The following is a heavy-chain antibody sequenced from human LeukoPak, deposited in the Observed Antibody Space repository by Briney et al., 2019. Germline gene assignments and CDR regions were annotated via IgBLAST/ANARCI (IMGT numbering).Heavy chain of an antibody. CDR3: ARLPYRDGVAQDY. V-gene: IGHV1-46*01. CDR2: INPISGAT. J-gene: IGHJ4*02. CDR1: GYTLTRYY. Sequence: GASVKVSCKTSGYTLTRYYMQWVRQAPGHGLEWMGIINPISGATDYAQKLQGRVTMTRDTSTSTVYMELSSLRSEDTAMYYCARLPYRDGVAQDYWGQGTLVTVSP. D-gene: IGHD3-16*02.